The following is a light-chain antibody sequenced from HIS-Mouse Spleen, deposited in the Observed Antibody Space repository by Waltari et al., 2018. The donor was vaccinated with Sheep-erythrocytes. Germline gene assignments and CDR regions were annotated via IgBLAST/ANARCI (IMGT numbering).Light chain of an antibody. CDR3: QAWDSSIYV. CDR1: KLGDKY. Sequence: SYELIQPPSVSVSPGQTASITCSGDKLGDKYACWYQQKPCQSPVLVIYQDSKRPSGIPERFSGSNSGNTATLTISGTQAMDEADYYCQAWDSSIYVFGTGTKVTVL. J-gene: IGLJ1*01. CDR2: QDS. V-gene: IGLV3-1*01.